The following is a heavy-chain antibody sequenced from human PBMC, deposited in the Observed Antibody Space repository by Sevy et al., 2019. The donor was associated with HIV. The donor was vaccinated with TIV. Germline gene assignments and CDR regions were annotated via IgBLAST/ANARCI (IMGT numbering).Heavy chain of an antibody. J-gene: IGHJ4*02. V-gene: IGHV3-23*01. CDR3: AREGCSRPHDY. CDR1: GFAFYEYS. CDR2: VSFGCGKI. Sequence: GGSLRLSCAASGFAFYEYSMSWIRQAPGKGLEWVATVSFGCGKINYADSVKGRCTISRDNSKNSFYLQMDNLRVEDTALYYCAREGCSRPHDYWGQGTRVTVSS. D-gene: IGHD2-8*01.